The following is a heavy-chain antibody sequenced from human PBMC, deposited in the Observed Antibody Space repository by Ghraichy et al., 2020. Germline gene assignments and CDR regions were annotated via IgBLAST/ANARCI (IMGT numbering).Heavy chain of an antibody. D-gene: IGHD6-19*01. CDR3: ARLHEQWLVTGSFDY. J-gene: IGHJ4*02. CDR2: IWYDGSNK. CDR1: GFTFSSYG. V-gene: IGHV3-33*01. Sequence: LSLTCAASGFTFSSYGMHWVRQAPGKGLEWVAVIWYDGSNKYYADSVKGRFTISRDNSKNTLYLQMNSLRAEDTAVYYCARLHEQWLVTGSFDYWCQGTLVTVSA.